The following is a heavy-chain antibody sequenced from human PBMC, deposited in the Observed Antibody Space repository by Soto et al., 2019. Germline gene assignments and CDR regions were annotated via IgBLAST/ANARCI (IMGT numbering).Heavy chain of an antibody. V-gene: IGHV4-30-4*01. J-gene: IGHJ5*02. CDR1: GGSISSGDYY. D-gene: IGHD6-6*01. CDR2: IYYSGST. Sequence: SETLSLTCTVSGGSISSGDYYWSWIRQPPGKGLEWIGYIYYSGSTYYSPSLKSRVTISVDTSKNQFSLKLSSVTAADTAVYYCARERPDGARLDPWGQGTLVTVS. CDR3: ARERPDGARLDP.